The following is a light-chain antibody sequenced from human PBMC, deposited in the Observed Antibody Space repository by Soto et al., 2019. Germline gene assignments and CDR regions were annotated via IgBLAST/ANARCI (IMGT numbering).Light chain of an antibody. CDR1: ETISSW. Sequence: IQMTQSPSTLSVSVGDRGTITCRASETISSWLDWEPQKPGKAPKLLIYRASTLKSGVPSRFSGSGSGKEFPLTISSLPADDFATYYCQHYNSYSEAFGQGTKVDIK. CDR3: QHYNSYSEA. J-gene: IGKJ1*01. V-gene: IGKV1-5*03. CDR2: RAS.